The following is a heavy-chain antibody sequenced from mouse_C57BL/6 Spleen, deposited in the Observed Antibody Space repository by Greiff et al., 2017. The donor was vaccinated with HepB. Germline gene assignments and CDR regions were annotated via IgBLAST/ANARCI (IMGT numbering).Heavy chain of an antibody. CDR1: GYSITSGYY. CDR2: ISYDGSN. CDR3: ARDEGYDHYFDY. V-gene: IGHV3-6*01. D-gene: IGHD2-3*01. Sequence: EVQLQESGPGLVKPSQSLSLTCSVTGYSITSGYYWNWIRQFPGNKLEWMGYISYDGSNNYNPSLKNRISITRDTSKNQFFLKLNSVTTEDTATYYCARDEGYDHYFDYWGQGTTLTVSS. J-gene: IGHJ2*01.